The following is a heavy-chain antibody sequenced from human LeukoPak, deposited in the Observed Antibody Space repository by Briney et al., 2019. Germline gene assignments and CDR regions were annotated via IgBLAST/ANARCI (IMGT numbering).Heavy chain of an antibody. V-gene: IGHV3-30-3*02. J-gene: IGHJ4*02. CDR1: GFTFSGYP. D-gene: IGHD3-22*01. CDR2: ISYDGSNK. CDR3: AKGSYYDSSGSFYFDY. Sequence: PGGSLRLSCAASGFTFSGYPIHWVRQAPGKGLEWVAVISYDGSNKYYADSVKGRFTISRDNSKNTLYVQVNSLGTEDTAAYYCAKGSYYDSSGSFYFDYWGQGTLVTVSS.